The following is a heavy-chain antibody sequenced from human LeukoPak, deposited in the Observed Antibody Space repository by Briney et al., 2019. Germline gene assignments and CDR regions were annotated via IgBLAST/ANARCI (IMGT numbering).Heavy chain of an antibody. V-gene: IGHV4-39*01. J-gene: IGHJ5*02. CDR2: IYYSGST. D-gene: IGHD6-6*01. Sequence: PSETLSLTCTVSGGSISSSSFYWGWIRQPPGKGLEWIGSIYYSGSTYCNPSLKSRVTISVDTSKNQFSLKLNSVTAADTAVYYCARRRGYSSSSRDWFDPWGQGTLLTVSS. CDR1: GGSISSSSFY. CDR3: ARRRGYSSSSRDWFDP.